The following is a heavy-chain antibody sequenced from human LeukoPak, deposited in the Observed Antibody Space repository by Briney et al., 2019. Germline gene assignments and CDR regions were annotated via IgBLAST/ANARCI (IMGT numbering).Heavy chain of an antibody. CDR2: IYHSGST. Sequence: SETLSLTCAVSGGSISSGGYSWSWIRQPPGKGLEWIGYIYHSGSTYYNPSLKSRVTISVDRSKNQFSLKLSSVTAADTAVYYCARAMVRGAYNWFDPWGQGTLVTVSS. V-gene: IGHV4-30-2*01. CDR3: ARAMVRGAYNWFDP. J-gene: IGHJ5*02. D-gene: IGHD3-10*01. CDR1: GGSISSGGYS.